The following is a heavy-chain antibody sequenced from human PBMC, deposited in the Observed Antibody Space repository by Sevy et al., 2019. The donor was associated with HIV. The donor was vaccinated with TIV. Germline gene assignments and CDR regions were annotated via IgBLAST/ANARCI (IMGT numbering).Heavy chain of an antibody. D-gene: IGHD1-26*01. CDR3: AGDGGYSIKWYPLY. CDR1: GFAFSTHA. CDR2: ISYEGTET. Sequence: GGSLRLSCAASGFAFSTHAMHWVRQAPGKGLEWVAVISYEGTETFYAASVEGRFTISRDNSKNRLSLKINSLKPEDTAGYYCAGDGGYSIKWYPLYWGHGTLVTVSS. V-gene: IGHV3-30-3*01. J-gene: IGHJ4*01.